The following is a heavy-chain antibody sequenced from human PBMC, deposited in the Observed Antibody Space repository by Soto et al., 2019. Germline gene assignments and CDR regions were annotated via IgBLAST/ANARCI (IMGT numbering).Heavy chain of an antibody. V-gene: IGHV4-4*02. Sequence: NPSETLSLTCAVSGGSFTSNNWWTWVRQPPGQGLEWIGEIYRTGSTNYNPSLKSRVTISLDKSENQFSLKVTSLTAADSAVYYCTRAESPNIAYFFDYWGQGTLVTVSS. J-gene: IGHJ4*02. CDR2: IYRTGST. CDR1: GGSFTSNNW. CDR3: TRAESPNIAYFFDY.